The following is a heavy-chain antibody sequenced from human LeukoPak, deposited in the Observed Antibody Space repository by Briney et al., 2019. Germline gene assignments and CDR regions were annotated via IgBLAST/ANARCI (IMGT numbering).Heavy chain of an antibody. CDR1: GFTFSSYG. CDR2: FSGSGGST. Sequence: GGSLRLSCAASGFTFSSYGMSWVRQAPGKGLEWVSAFSGSGGSTYYADSVKGRVTISRDNSKNTLYLQMNSLRAEDTAVYYCARSGYNRFDYWGQGTLVTVSS. J-gene: IGHJ4*02. V-gene: IGHV3-23*01. CDR3: ARSGYNRFDY. D-gene: IGHD5-24*01.